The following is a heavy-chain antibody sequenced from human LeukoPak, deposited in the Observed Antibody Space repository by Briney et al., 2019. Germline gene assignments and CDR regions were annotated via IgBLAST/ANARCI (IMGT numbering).Heavy chain of an antibody. Sequence: GASVTVSCKASGYTFTGYYMHWVRQAPGQGLEWMGWINPNSGGTNYAQKFQGRVTMTRDTSISTAYMELSRLRSDDTAVYYCARLITVDTAMADYWGQGTLVTVSS. J-gene: IGHJ4*02. D-gene: IGHD5-18*01. CDR1: GYTFTGYY. CDR3: ARLITVDTAMADY. V-gene: IGHV1-2*02. CDR2: INPNSGGT.